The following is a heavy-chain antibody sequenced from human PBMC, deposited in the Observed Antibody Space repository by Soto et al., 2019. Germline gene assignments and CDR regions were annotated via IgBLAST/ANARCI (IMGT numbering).Heavy chain of an antibody. CDR2: IIPFFGTA. D-gene: IGHD3-16*01. J-gene: IGHJ4*02. CDR3: ARTAPMDAGDKYYYDF. CDR1: GGTFSTFG. V-gene: IGHV1-69*13. Sequence: ASVKVSCKTSGGTFSTFGISWVRQAPGQGLEWMGGIIPFFGTAEYSQKFEDRITITADESTNTVYMDLRSLTSEDTAIYYCARTAPMDAGDKYYYDFWGQGALVTAPQ.